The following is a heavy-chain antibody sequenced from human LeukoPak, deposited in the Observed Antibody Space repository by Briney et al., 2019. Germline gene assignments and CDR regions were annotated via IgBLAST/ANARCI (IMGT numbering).Heavy chain of an antibody. CDR2: IYYSGST. D-gene: IGHD3-22*01. V-gene: IGHV4-59*01. CDR1: GGSFSGYY. J-gene: IGHJ2*01. Sequence: KASETLSLTCAVYGGSFSGYYWSWIRQPPGKGLEWIGYIYYSGSTNYNPSLKSRVTISVDTSKNQFSLKLSSVTAADTAVYYCARDRGADSSGYYSDWYFDLWGRGTLVTVSS. CDR3: ARDRGADSSGYYSDWYFDL.